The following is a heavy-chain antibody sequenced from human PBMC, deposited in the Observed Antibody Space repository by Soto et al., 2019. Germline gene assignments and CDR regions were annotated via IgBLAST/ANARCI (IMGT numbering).Heavy chain of an antibody. CDR1: VGSFSGYY. Sequence: SETLSLTCAFYVGSFSGYYWSCIRHPPGKGLEWIGEINHSGSTNYNPSLKSRVTISVDTSKNQFSLKLSSVTAADTAVYYCARANPRIAHRAFEYWGQGTLVSGS. CDR3: ARANPRIAHRAFEY. CDR2: INHSGST. J-gene: IGHJ4*02. D-gene: IGHD6-13*01. V-gene: IGHV4-34*01.